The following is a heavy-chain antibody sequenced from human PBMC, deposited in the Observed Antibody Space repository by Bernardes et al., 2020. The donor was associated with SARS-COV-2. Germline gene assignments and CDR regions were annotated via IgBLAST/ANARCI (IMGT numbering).Heavy chain of an antibody. V-gene: IGHV4-34*01. CDR2: INHSGST. CDR1: GGSFSGYY. CDR3: ARGLFTIVGVVNYYYYYMDV. D-gene: IGHD3-3*01. J-gene: IGHJ6*03. Sequence: SETLSLTCAVYGGSFSGYYWSWIRQPPGKGLEWIGEINHSGSTNYNPSLKSRVTISVDTSKNQFSLKLSSVTAADTAVYYCARGLFTIVGVVNYYYYYMDVWGKGTTVTVSS.